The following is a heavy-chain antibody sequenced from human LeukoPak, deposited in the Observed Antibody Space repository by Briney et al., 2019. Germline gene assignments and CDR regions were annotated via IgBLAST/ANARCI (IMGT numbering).Heavy chain of an antibody. D-gene: IGHD2-15*01. J-gene: IGHJ6*03. CDR2: ISHSGDST. V-gene: IGHV3-23*01. CDR3: PNIVVVVAATFYYYYYYMDV. Sequence: GGSLRLSCAATGFTFSSYAMSWVRQAPGKGLEWVSLISHSGDSTYYADSVKGRVSISTDNSKITLYLQMNILRAEDTAVYYWPNIVVVVAATFYYYYYYMDVWGKGTTVTVSS. CDR1: GFTFSSYA.